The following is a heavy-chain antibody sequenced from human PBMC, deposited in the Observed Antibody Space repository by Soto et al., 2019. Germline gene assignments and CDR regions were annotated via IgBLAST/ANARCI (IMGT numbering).Heavy chain of an antibody. CDR2: ISAYNGNT. CDR1: VYTFTSYG. CDR3: RIAVAGLNIDY. Sequence: ASVTVSCKSSVYTFTSYGIMCVRQAPGQGLEWMGWISAYNGNTNYAQKLQGRVTMTTDTSTSTAYMELSSLRSEDTAVYYCRIAVAGLNIDYWGQGTLVTVSS. V-gene: IGHV1-18*01. D-gene: IGHD6-19*01. J-gene: IGHJ4*02.